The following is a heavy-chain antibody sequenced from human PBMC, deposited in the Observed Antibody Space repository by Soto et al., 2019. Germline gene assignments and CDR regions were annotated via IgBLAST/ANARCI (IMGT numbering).Heavy chain of an antibody. CDR2: INHSGST. Sequence: SETLSLTCAVYGGSFSGYYWSWIRQPPGKGLEWIGEINHSGSTNYNPSLKSRVTISVDTSKNQFSLKLSSVTAADTAVYYCARNTFGGVIVIKALKGFDPWGQGTLVTVSS. D-gene: IGHD3-16*02. CDR3: ARNTFGGVIVIKALKGFDP. V-gene: IGHV4-34*01. CDR1: GGSFSGYY. J-gene: IGHJ5*02.